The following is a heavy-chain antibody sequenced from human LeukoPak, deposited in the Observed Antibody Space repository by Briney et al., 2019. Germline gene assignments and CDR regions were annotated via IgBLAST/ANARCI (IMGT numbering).Heavy chain of an antibody. D-gene: IGHD2-15*01. J-gene: IGHJ3*02. CDR2: ISSSGSTI. Sequence: PGGSLRLSCAASGFTFSSYEMSWVRQAPGKGLEWVSYISSSGSTIYYADSVKGRFTISRDNAKNSLYLQMNSLRAEDTAVYYCASTGVNCSGGSCHKAFDIWGQGTMVTVSS. CDR3: ASTGVNCSGGSCHKAFDI. V-gene: IGHV3-48*03. CDR1: GFTFSSYE.